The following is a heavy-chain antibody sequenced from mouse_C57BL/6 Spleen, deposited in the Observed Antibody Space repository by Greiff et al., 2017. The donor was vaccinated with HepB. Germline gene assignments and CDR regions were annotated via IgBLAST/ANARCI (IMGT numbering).Heavy chain of an antibody. CDR2: IYWDDDK. CDR3: ARSFDYYGSSYYFDY. V-gene: IGHV8-12*01. CDR1: GFSLSTSGMG. J-gene: IGHJ2*01. D-gene: IGHD1-1*01. Sequence: QVTLKESGPGILQSSQTLSLTCSFSGFSLSTSGMGVSWIRQPSGKGLEWLAHIYWDDDKRYNPSLKSRLTISKDTSRNQVFLKITSVDTADTATYYCARSFDYYGSSYYFDYWGQGTTLTVSS.